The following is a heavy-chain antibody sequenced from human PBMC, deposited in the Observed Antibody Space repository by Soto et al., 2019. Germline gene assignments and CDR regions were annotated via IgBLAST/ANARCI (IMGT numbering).Heavy chain of an antibody. V-gene: IGHV3-30*18. J-gene: IGHJ4*02. D-gene: IGHD2-15*01. CDR3: AKDRRKGCSGGSCFSPLDY. CDR2: MSYDGGNR. CDR1: EFTLRNYV. Sequence: ESGGGVVQPGRSLRLSCAASEFTLRNYVVHWVRQAPGKGLEWVAAMSYDGGNRFYADSVKGRFTLSRDNSKKTLYLQMDSLRPEDTAVYYCAKDRRKGCSGGSCFSPLDYWGQGTLVTVSS.